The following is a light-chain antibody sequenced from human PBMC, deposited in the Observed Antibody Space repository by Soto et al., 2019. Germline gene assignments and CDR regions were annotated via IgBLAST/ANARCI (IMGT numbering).Light chain of an antibody. CDR2: DAS. CDR1: QSVSSTY. J-gene: IGKJ1*01. V-gene: IGKV3-20*01. CDR3: QQYGSSPWT. Sequence: IVLTQSPGTLSLSPGERATLSCRASQSVSSTYLAWYQQKPGQAPRLLIYDASSRATGIPDRFSGSGSGTDFTLTISRLEPEDFAVDYCQQYGSSPWTFGQGTKVEIK.